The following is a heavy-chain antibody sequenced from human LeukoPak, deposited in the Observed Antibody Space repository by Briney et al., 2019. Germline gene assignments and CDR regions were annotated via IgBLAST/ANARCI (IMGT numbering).Heavy chain of an antibody. D-gene: IGHD6-13*01. CDR2: MNPNSGNT. J-gene: IGHJ4*02. V-gene: IGHV1-8*01. Sequence: ASVKVSCKASGYTFTSYDINWVRQATGQGLEWMGWMNPNSGNTGYAQKFQGRVTMTRNTSISTAYMELSSLRSEDTAVYYCARGLFFSPGIAAVKVAGYWGQGTLVTVSS. CDR1: GYTFTSYD. CDR3: ARGLFFSPGIAAVKVAGY.